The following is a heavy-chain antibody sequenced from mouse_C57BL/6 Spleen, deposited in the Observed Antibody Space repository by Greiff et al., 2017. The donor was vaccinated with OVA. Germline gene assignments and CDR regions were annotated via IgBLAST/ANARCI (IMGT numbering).Heavy chain of an antibody. CDR3: ARGAPY. V-gene: IGHV1-50*01. J-gene: IGHJ3*01. CDR2: IDPSDSYT. CDR1: GYTFTSYW. Sequence: QVQLQQPGAELVKPGASVKLSCKASGYTFTSYWMQWVKQRPGQGLEWIGEIDPSDSYTNYNQKFKGKATLTVDTSSSTAYMQLSSLTSEDSAVYYCARGAPYWGQGTLVTVSA.